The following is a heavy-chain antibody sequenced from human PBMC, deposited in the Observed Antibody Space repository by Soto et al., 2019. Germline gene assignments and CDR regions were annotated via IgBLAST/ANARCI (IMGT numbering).Heavy chain of an antibody. D-gene: IGHD1-1*01. CDR3: AKPWNRRDGYFFDY. CDR1: GFTFSSYA. J-gene: IGHJ4*02. V-gene: IGHV3-23*01. Sequence: GGSLRLSCAASGFTFSSYAMSWVRQAPGKGLEWVSAISGSGGSTYYADSVKGRFAISRDNSKNTLYLQMNSLRAEDTAVYYCAKPWNRRDGYFFDYWGQGTLVTVSS. CDR2: ISGSGGST.